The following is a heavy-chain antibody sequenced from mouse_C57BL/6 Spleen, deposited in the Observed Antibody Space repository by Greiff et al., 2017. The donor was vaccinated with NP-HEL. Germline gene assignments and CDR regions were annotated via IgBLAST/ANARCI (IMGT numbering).Heavy chain of an antibody. V-gene: IGHV5-4*01. CDR1: GFTFSSYA. CDR3: ARSTPCAY. CDR2: ISDGGSYT. Sequence: EVQRVESGGGLVKPGGSLKLSCAASGFTFSSYAMSWVRQTPEKRLAWVATISDGGSYTYYPDNVKGRFTISRDNAKNNLYLQMSHLKSEDTAMYYCARSTPCAYWGQGTLVTVSA. D-gene: IGHD1-1*01. J-gene: IGHJ3*01.